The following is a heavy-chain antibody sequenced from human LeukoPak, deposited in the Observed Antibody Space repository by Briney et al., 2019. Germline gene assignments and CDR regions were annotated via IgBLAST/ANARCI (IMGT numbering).Heavy chain of an antibody. J-gene: IGHJ4*02. Sequence: GGSLRLSCAGSGLTLTSYAVSWVRQAPGKGLEWVSSISGSGASTYYADSVKGRFTISRDNSNNALYLQMNSLGAEDTAVYYCAKGTRGYTAYYFGFWSQGTLVTVSS. CDR2: ISGSGAST. D-gene: IGHD5-12*01. V-gene: IGHV3-23*01. CDR1: GLTLTSYA. CDR3: AKGTRGYTAYYFGF.